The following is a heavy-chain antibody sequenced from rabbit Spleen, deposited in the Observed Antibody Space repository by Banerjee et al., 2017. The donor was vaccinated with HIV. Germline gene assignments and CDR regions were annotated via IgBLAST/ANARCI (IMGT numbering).Heavy chain of an antibody. Sequence: QERLVESGGGLVKPEGSLKLSCTASGFSFSNKAVMCWVRQAPGKGLEWITCINAFTGKAVYASWAKGRFTFSKTSSTTVTLQMTSLTAADTATYVCARDFDDFIRWNLGWWGPGTLVTVS. V-gene: IGHV1S45*01. D-gene: IGHD4-1*01. CDR2: INAFTGKA. CDR3: ARDFDDFIRWNLGW. CDR1: GFSFSNKAV. J-gene: IGHJ4*01.